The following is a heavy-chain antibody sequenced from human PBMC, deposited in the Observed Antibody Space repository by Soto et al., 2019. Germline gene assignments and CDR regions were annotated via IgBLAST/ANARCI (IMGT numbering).Heavy chain of an antibody. CDR2: IYYSGST. Sequence: PSETLSLTCTVAGGSISSGGYYWSWIRQHPGKGLEWIGYIYYSGSTYYNPSLKSRVTISVDTSKNQFSLKLSSVTAADTAVYYCARDEYYYGMDVCGQGTTVTVSS. CDR1: GGSISSGGYY. CDR3: ARDEYYYGMDV. J-gene: IGHJ6*02. V-gene: IGHV4-31*03.